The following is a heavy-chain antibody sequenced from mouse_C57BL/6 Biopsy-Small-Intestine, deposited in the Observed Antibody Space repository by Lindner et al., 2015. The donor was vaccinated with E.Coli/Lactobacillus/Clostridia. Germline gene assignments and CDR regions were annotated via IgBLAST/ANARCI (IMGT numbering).Heavy chain of an antibody. D-gene: IGHD1-1*01. CDR2: INPNSGGT. Sequence: SVKVSCKASGYTFRDYYIHWVRQAPGQGLEWMGWINPNSGGTNFAQKFKGRFTMTSDTSISIAYMELSRLTSDDTAVYYCARTAEDYYYYGMDVWGQGTTVTVFS. V-gene: IGHV1-84*02. J-gene: IGHJ4*01. CDR1: GYTFRDYY. CDR3: ARTAEDYYYYGMDV.